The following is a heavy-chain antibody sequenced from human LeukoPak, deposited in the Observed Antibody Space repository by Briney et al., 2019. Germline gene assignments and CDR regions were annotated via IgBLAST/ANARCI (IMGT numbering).Heavy chain of an antibody. CDR2: IYPSDSDT. CDR1: GYSFTSYW. CDR3: ARRDGYCSSTSCYADYYYGMDV. V-gene: IGHV5-51*01. J-gene: IGHJ6*02. Sequence: GESLKISCQVSGYSFTSYWIGWVRQMLGKGLEWMGIIYPSDSDTTYSPSYQGQVTISADKSISTAYLQWSSLKASDTAMYYCARRDGYCSSTSCYADYYYGMDVWGQGTTVTVSS. D-gene: IGHD2-2*01.